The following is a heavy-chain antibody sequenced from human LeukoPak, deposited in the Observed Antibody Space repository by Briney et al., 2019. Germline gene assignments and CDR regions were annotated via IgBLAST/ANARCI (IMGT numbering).Heavy chain of an antibody. CDR1: GFTFSSYA. CDR3: AREGIAVAGTYMDV. Sequence: AGRSLRLSCAASGFTFSSYAMHWVRQAPGKGLEWVAVISYDGSNKYYADSVKGRFTISRDNYKNTLYLQMNSLRAEDTAVYYCAREGIAVAGTYMDVWGKGTPVTVSS. CDR2: ISYDGSNK. V-gene: IGHV3-30*01. J-gene: IGHJ6*03. D-gene: IGHD6-13*01.